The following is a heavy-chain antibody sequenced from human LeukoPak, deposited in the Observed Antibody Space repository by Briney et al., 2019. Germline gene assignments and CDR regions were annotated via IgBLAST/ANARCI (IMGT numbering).Heavy chain of an antibody. CDR3: ARGGCTRTSCYGFDS. D-gene: IGHD2-2*01. CDR2: ISQSGST. CDR1: GGSFSGYY. Sequence: SETLSLPCAVYGGSFSGYYWSWIRQPPGKGLEWIGEISQSGSTIYNPSLKSRVTISMDTSKNQFSLMLTPVTAADTAVYYCARGGCTRTSCYGFDSWGQGTLVTVSS. J-gene: IGHJ4*02. V-gene: IGHV4-34*01.